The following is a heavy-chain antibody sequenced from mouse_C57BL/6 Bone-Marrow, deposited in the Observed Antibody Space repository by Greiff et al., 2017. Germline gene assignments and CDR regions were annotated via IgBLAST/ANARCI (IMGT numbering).Heavy chain of an antibody. CDR2: IYPTSGRT. CDR3: ARSGPLGRSFDY. Sequence: VQLQQSGAELVKPGASVTMSCKASGYTFTSSWITWVTQRPGQGLEWIGDIYPTSGRTNYNEKFKSKAILTVDTSSNTAYMQLSSLTSEDSAVFYCARSGPLGRSFDYWGQGTTLTVSS. J-gene: IGHJ2*01. D-gene: IGHD4-1*01. V-gene: IGHV1-55*01. CDR1: GYTFTSSW.